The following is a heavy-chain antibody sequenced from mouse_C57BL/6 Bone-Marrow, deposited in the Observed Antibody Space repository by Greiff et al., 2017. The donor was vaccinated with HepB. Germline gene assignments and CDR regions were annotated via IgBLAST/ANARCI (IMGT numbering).Heavy chain of an antibody. V-gene: IGHV5-6*01. CDR1: GFTFSTSG. CDR2: INTGGTYT. J-gene: IGHJ2*01. D-gene: IGHD2-14*01. CDR3: SRDRFDYYFDY. Sequence: EVQREESGGDLVRPGGSLKLSCAASGFTFSTSGMSWVRQTPDKRLEWVATINTGGTYTYYADSVRGRFTISKDSAKNTLFLLMSSLRSEDSGIYYCSRDRFDYYFDYWGQGTTLTVSS.